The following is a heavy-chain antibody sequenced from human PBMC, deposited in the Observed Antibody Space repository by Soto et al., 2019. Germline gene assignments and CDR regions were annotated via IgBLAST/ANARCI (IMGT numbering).Heavy chain of an antibody. CDR3: ARQRDHYGMDV. Sequence: PSETLSLTCTFSGFSISSSSYYWGWIRQPPGKGLEWIGSIYYSGSTYYNPSLKSRVTISVDTSKNQFSLKLSSVTAADTAVYYCARQRDHYGMDVWGQGTTVTVSS. J-gene: IGHJ6*02. CDR1: GFSISSSSYY. V-gene: IGHV4-39*01. CDR2: IYYSGST.